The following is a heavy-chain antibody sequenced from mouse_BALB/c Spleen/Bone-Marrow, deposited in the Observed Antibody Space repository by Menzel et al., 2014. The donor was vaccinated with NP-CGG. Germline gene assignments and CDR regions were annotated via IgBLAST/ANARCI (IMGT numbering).Heavy chain of an antibody. J-gene: IGHJ4*01. CDR3: ATGYYAMDS. CDR2: INPTSGYT. Sequence: VQLQQSGAELAKPGALVKMSCKASGYTFTSYWMHWVKQRPGQGLEWIGYINPTSGYTEYNQKFKDKATLTADKSSSTANMQLGSLTSEDSAVYYCATGYYAMDSWGQGSSVTVSS. CDR1: GYTFTSYW. V-gene: IGHV1-7*01.